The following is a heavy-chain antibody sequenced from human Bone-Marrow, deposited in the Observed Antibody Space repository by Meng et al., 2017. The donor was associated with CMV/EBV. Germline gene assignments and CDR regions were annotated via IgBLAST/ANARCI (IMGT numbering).Heavy chain of an antibody. J-gene: IGHJ6*02. CDR2: IYSGGST. CDR3: ASPRASYGPGTEYYYYGMDV. V-gene: IGHV3-53*01. Sequence: GESLKISCAASGFTFDNYGMSWVRQAPGKGLEWVSVIYSGGSTYYADSVKGRFTISRDNSKNTLYLQMNSLRAEDTAVYYCASPRASYGPGTEYYYYGMDVWGQGTTVTVSS. D-gene: IGHD5-18*01. CDR1: GFTFDNYG.